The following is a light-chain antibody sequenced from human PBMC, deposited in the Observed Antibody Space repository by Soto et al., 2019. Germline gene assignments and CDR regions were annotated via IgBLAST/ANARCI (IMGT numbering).Light chain of an antibody. Sequence: EIVLTQSPATLSLPPGERATLSCRASQSVSSYLAWYQQKPGQAPRLLIYDASNRATGIPARFSGSGSGTDFTLTISSLEPEDFAVYYCQQRSNWPATFGQGTKV. J-gene: IGKJ1*01. CDR3: QQRSNWPAT. CDR2: DAS. V-gene: IGKV3-11*01. CDR1: QSVSSY.